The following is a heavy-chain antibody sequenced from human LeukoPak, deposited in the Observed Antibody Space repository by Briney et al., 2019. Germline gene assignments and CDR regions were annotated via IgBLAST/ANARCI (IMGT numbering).Heavy chain of an antibody. CDR2: IYHSGST. V-gene: IGHV4-30-2*01. CDR3: ARGRGYCSGGSCYVDY. D-gene: IGHD2-15*01. J-gene: IGHJ4*02. CDR1: GGSISSGGYS. Sequence: SETLSLTCAVSGGSISSGGYSWSWIRQPPGKGLEWIGYIYHSGSTYYNPSLKSRVTISVDRSKNQFSLKLSSVTAADTGVYYCARGRGYCSGGSCYVDYWGQGTLVTVSS.